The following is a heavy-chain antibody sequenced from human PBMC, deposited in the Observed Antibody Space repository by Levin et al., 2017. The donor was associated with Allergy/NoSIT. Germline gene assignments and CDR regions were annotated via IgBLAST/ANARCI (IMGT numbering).Heavy chain of an antibody. V-gene: IGHV4-31*03. J-gene: IGHJ5*01. D-gene: IGHD2-8*02. CDR2: SYYSGTA. CDR1: GDSMISGHYY. Sequence: SQTLSLPCTVSGDSMISGHYYWSWIRQAPGKGLEWIGHSYYSGTAYYNPSLKSRLTISVDTSQNQFSLNLSSVSAADTAVYYCARVRNAGGRGWFDSWGQGTLVTVSS. CDR3: ARVRNAGGRGWFDS.